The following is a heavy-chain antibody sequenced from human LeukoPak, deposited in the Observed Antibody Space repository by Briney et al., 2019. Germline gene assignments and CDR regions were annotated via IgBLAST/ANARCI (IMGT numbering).Heavy chain of an antibody. CDR3: AKWGDYDILTGYYDPDY. J-gene: IGHJ4*02. Sequence: PGGSLRLSCAASGFTLSNYAMYWVRQAPGKGLEWVSAVSGRDDSTFYADSVQGRFTISRDTYKSTLYLQMNSLRVEDTAVYYCAKWGDYDILTGYYDPDYWGQGTLVTVSS. CDR2: VSGRDDST. V-gene: IGHV3-23*01. CDR1: GFTLSNYA. D-gene: IGHD3-9*01.